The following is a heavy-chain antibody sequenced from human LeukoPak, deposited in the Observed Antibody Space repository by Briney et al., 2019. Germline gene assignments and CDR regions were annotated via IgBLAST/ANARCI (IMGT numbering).Heavy chain of an antibody. D-gene: IGHD5-24*01. CDR2: ISSSSYI. CDR1: GFTFSSYS. J-gene: IGHJ4*02. V-gene: IGHV3-21*01. CDR3: ARVDGYSFFDY. Sequence: KPGGSLRHSCAASGFTFSSYSMNWVRQAPGKGLEWVSSISSSSYIYYADSVEGRFTISRDNAKNSLYLQMNSLRAEDTAVYYCARVDGYSFFDYWGQGTLVTVSS.